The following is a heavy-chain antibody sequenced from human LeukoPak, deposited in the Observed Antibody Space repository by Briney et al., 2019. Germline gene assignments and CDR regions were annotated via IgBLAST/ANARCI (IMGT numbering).Heavy chain of an antibody. Sequence: GGSLRLSCAASGFTFSSYAMHWVRQAPGRGLEWVAVMSYDGSNKYYADSVKGRFTISRDNSKNTLYLQMNSLRAEDTAVYYCARSYGYPGAFDIWGQGTMVTVSS. CDR3: ARSYGYPGAFDI. V-gene: IGHV3-30-3*01. J-gene: IGHJ3*02. CDR1: GFTFSSYA. CDR2: MSYDGSNK. D-gene: IGHD5-18*01.